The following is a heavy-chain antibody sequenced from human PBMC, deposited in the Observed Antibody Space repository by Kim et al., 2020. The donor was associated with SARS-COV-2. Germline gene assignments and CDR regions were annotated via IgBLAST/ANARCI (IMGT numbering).Heavy chain of an antibody. Sequence: GGSLRLSCAGSGFSFSSYAMNWVRQAPGKGLEWVASISTSAKYIYYAESVKGRFTVSRDNAENSVFLQMNSLRADDTGVYFCARDLGSGPLQLGCEYGGQGPLVTFSS. J-gene: IGHJ4*02. V-gene: IGHV3-21*01. CDR2: ISTSAKYI. CDR3: ARDLGSGPLQLGCEY. D-gene: IGHD3-10*01. CDR1: GFSFSSYA.